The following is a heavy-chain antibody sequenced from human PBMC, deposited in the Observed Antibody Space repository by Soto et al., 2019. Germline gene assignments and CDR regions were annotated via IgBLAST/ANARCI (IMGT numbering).Heavy chain of an antibody. D-gene: IGHD2-8*02. CDR3: ARHEGWTGPDQ. J-gene: IGHJ5*02. Sequence: SETLSLTCAVSGASIGSGGWWSWVRQPPGKGLEWIAEIFHDGNTNYSPSLKGRVTISVDKSQNQFSLNVYSVTAADTAVYYCARHEGWTGPDQWGQGTLVTVSS. CDR1: GASIGSGGW. V-gene: IGHV4-4*02. CDR2: IFHDGNT.